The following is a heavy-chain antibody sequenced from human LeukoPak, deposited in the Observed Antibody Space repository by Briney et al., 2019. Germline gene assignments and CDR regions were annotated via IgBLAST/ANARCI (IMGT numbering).Heavy chain of an antibody. D-gene: IGHD1-20*01. CDR1: GYTFSSYG. CDR2: ISTYNGNT. V-gene: IGHV1-18*01. Sequence: GASVKVSCKASGYTFSSYGISWVRQAPGQGLEWMGWISTYNGNTKYAENLQDRVTMTTDTSTSTAYMELRSLRSGDTAVYYCARPKDSWNHVFDHWGQGTLVTVSS. J-gene: IGHJ4*02. CDR3: ARPKDSWNHVFDH.